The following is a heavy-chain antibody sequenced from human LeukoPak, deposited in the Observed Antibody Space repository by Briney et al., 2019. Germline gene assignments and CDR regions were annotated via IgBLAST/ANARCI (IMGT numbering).Heavy chain of an antibody. V-gene: IGHV1-46*01. CDR1: GYTFTSYY. CDR2: IYPGGGST. Sequence: ASVKVSCKASGYTFTSYYIHWLRQAPGQGLEWMGIIYPGGGSTSYAQKFQGRVTMTRDMSTSTVYMELSSLRSEDTAVYYCARDNDFDYWGQGTLVTVSS. D-gene: IGHD2-8*01. J-gene: IGHJ4*02. CDR3: ARDNDFDY.